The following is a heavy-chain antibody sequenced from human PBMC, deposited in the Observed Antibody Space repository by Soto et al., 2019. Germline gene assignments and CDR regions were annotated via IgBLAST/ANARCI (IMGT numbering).Heavy chain of an antibody. J-gene: IGHJ4*02. D-gene: IGHD1-26*01. Sequence: ASVKVSCKASGYTFTNYYMHWVRQAPGQGLGWMGTINPSGDSTSDAQKFQGRVTMTRDTSTTTVYMELSSLTSDDTAIYYCARDWELGYWGQGTLVTVPS. V-gene: IGHV1-46*01. CDR1: GYTFTNYY. CDR3: ARDWELGY. CDR2: INPSGDST.